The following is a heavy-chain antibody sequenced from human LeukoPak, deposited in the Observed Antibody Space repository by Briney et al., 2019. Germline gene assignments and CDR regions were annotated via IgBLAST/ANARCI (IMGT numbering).Heavy chain of an antibody. D-gene: IGHD3-10*01. CDR2: INHSGST. CDR3: ARRPPLLWFGELLRWYYFDY. J-gene: IGHJ4*02. Sequence: SETLSLTCAVYGGSFSGYYWRWIRQPPGKGLAWIGEINHSGSTNYNPSLTSRVTTSAHTSKNQFSLKLSSVTAADTAVYYRARRPPLLWFGELLRWYYFDYWGQGTLVTVSS. V-gene: IGHV4-34*01. CDR1: GGSFSGYY.